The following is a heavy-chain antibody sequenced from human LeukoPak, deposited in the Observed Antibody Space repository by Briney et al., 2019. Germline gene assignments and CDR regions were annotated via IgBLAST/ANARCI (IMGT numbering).Heavy chain of an antibody. CDR3: ARAGTSRFLEWLLLRY. D-gene: IGHD3-3*01. CDR1: GCTFSSNW. V-gene: IGHV3-7*01. Sequence: GGSLRLSCAASGCTFSSNWLSWVRQAPGKGLEWVANIKQDGSEKYYVDSVKGRFTTSRDNAKNSLYLQMNSLRAEDTAVYYCARAGTSRFLEWLLLRYWGQGTLVTVSS. CDR2: IKQDGSEK. J-gene: IGHJ4*02.